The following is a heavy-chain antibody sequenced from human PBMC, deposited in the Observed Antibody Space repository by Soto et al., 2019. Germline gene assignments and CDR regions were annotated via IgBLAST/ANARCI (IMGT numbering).Heavy chain of an antibody. J-gene: IGHJ4*02. D-gene: IGHD6-19*01. CDR1: GFTFGSYG. Sequence: PGGSLRLSCAASGFTFGSYGMHWVRQAPGKGLEWVAVISYDGSNKYYADSVKGRFTISRDNSKNTLYLQMNSLRAEDTAVYYCAKDGSTKNKPGYSSGWYSGYWGQRTLVTVSS. CDR2: ISYDGSNK. CDR3: AKDGSTKNKPGYSSGWYSGY. V-gene: IGHV3-30*18.